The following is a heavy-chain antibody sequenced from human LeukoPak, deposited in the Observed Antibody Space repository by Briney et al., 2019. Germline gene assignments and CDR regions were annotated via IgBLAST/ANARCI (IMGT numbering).Heavy chain of an antibody. CDR1: GYTFTGYY. J-gene: IGHJ6*03. CDR3: ARGVTGIYYYYYMDV. V-gene: IGHV1-2*02. Sequence: VASVKVSCKASGYTFTGYYIHWVRQAPGQGLEWMGWINPNSGDTNYAQKFQGEVTMTRDTSISTAYMELSRLRSDDTAVYYCARGVTGIYYYYYMDVWGKGTTVTVSS. D-gene: IGHD3-10*01. CDR2: INPNSGDT.